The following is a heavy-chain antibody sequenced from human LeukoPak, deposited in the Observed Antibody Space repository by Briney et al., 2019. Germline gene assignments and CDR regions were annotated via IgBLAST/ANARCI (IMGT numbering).Heavy chain of an antibody. D-gene: IGHD2-15*01. J-gene: IGHJ4*02. CDR3: ARNSCSGGSCYDNRGYFDY. CDR2: INHSGST. CDR1: GGSISSGSYY. V-gene: IGHV4-39*07. Sequence: SETLSLTCTVSGGSISSGSYYWSWIRQPPGKGLEWIGEINHSGSTNYNPSLKSRVTISVDTSKNQFSLKLSSVTAADTAVYFCARNSCSGGSCYDNRGYFDYWGQGTLVTVSS.